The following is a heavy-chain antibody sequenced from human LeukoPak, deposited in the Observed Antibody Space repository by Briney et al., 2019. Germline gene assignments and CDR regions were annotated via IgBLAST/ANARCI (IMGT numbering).Heavy chain of an antibody. CDR1: GFTFSSYG. CDR2: ISGSGGST. CDR3: AKGLAVAGPLAFGY. Sequence: GGTLRLSCAAPGFTFSSYGMSWVRQAPGKGLEWVSAISGSGGSTYYADSVKGRFTISRDNSKNTLYLQMNSLRAEDTAVYYCAKGLAVAGPLAFGYWGQGTLVTVSS. D-gene: IGHD6-19*01. J-gene: IGHJ4*02. V-gene: IGHV3-23*01.